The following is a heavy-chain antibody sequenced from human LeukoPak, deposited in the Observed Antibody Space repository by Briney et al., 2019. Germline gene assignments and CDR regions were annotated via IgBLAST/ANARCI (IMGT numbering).Heavy chain of an antibody. V-gene: IGHV1-2*02. CDR1: GYTFTGYY. CDR2: INPNSGGT. CDR3: ARDKILWFRELLGY. J-gene: IGHJ4*02. D-gene: IGHD3-10*01. Sequence: ASVKVYCNASGYTFTGYYMRWVRQAHGPGRECMGWINPNSGGTNYAQKFQGRVTMTRDTSISTAYMELSRLRSDDTAVYYCARDKILWFRELLGYWGQGTLVTVSS.